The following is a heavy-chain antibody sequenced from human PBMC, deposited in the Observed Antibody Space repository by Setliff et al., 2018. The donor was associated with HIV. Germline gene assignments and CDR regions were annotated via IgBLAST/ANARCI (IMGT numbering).Heavy chain of an antibody. CDR2: INPSGGST. V-gene: IGHV1-46*01. Sequence: ASVKVSCKASGYTFTSYYMHWVRQAPGQGLEWMGIINPSGGSTSYAQKFQGRVTMTRDTSTSTVYMELSSLRSEDTAVYYCARGAPGYCSGGSCYSHLAYFQHWGLGTLVTVSS. CDR3: ARGAPGYCSGGSCYSHLAYFQH. J-gene: IGHJ1*01. CDR1: GYTFTSYY. D-gene: IGHD2-15*01.